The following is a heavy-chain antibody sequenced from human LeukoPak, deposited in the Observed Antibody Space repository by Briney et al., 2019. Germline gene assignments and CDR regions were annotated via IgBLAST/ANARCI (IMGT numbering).Heavy chain of an antibody. CDR1: EFTVSRNY. V-gene: IGHV3-53*01. Sequence: GGSLRHSCKASEFTVSRNYMLWVRQAPGKGLEWVSLIFSNGDTHYADSVKGRFTISRDTSKNTVSLQMNSLRVEDTAMYYCTRDQMNYWGQGTLVTVS. D-gene: IGHD5-24*01. J-gene: IGHJ4*02. CDR3: TRDQMNY. CDR2: IFSNGDT.